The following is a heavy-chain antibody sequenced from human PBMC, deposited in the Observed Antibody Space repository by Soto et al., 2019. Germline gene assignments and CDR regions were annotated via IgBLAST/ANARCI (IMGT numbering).Heavy chain of an antibody. V-gene: IGHV3-7*01. J-gene: IGHJ4*02. Sequence: ESGGGLVQPGGSLRLSCSASGFTFSNYWMNWVRQAPGKGLEWVANIKPEGGEEYYVDSVKGRFTISRDNAKNSLYLQMNTLRDDDTALYYCVRDAHRGGDYDYWGQGALVTVSS. D-gene: IGHD3-16*01. CDR2: IKPEGGEE. CDR3: VRDAHRGGDYDY. CDR1: GFTFSNYW.